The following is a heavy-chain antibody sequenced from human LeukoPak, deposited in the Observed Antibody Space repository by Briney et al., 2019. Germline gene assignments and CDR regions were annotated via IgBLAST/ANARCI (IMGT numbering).Heavy chain of an antibody. Sequence: TGGSLRLSCAASGFTFRTYGMHWVRQAPGKGLEWVAFIWYGGDNKYYADSVKGRFTISRDNSKNTLYLQMNSLRAEDTAVYYCAKEGGYDSSGYYLSIWGQGTLVTVSS. D-gene: IGHD3-22*01. CDR1: GFTFRTYG. V-gene: IGHV3-30*02. J-gene: IGHJ4*02. CDR2: IWYGGDNK. CDR3: AKEGGYDSSGYYLSI.